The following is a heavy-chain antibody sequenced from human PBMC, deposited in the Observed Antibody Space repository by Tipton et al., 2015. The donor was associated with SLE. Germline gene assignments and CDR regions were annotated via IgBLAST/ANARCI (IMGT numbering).Heavy chain of an antibody. J-gene: IGHJ4*02. Sequence: TLSLTCPVSGGSFSGYYWNWIRQPPGKGLEWIGYIYDSGTTNFNPSLKSRVIISEDTSKNQFSLKLSSVTAAGTAVYYCARDRLGGPFDSWGQGTLVTVSS. CDR1: GGSFSGYY. D-gene: IGHD1-26*01. CDR3: ARDRLGGPFDS. CDR2: IYDSGTT. V-gene: IGHV4-59*01.